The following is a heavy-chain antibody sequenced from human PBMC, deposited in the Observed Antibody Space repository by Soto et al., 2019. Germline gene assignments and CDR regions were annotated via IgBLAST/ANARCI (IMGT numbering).Heavy chain of an antibody. CDR3: AHGRTNYRYTGWFDP. V-gene: IGHV2-5*02. CDR1: GFSLSTSGVG. CDR2: IYWDDDK. Sequence: QITLKESGPTLVKPTQTLTLTCTFSGFSLSTSGVGVGWIRQPPGKALEWLALIYWDDDKRYRPSLKSRLTFSKDTSKNQVDLTMTNMDPVDTATYYCAHGRTNYRYTGWFDPWGQGTLVTVTS. D-gene: IGHD3-16*02. J-gene: IGHJ5*02.